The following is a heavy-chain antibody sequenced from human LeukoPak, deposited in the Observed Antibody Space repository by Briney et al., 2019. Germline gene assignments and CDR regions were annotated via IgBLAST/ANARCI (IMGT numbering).Heavy chain of an antibody. CDR3: ARDDKLGEFDY. CDR2: INPNSGGT. J-gene: IGHJ4*02. Sequence: ASVKVSCKASGYTFTGYYMHWVRQAPEQGLEWMGWINPNSGGTNYAQKFQGRVTMTRDTSISTAYMELSRLRSDDTAVFYCARDDKLGEFDYWGQGTLVTVSS. CDR1: GYTFTGYY. D-gene: IGHD7-27*01. V-gene: IGHV1-2*02.